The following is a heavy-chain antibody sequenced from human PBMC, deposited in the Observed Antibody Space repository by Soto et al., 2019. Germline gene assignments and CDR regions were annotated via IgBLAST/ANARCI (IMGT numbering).Heavy chain of an antibody. V-gene: IGHV1-2*02. CDR1: GYTFTGYY. Sequence: QVQLVQSGAEVKKPGASVKVSCKASGYTFTGYYMHWVRQAPGQGLEWMGWINPNSGGTNYAQKFQGRVTMTRDTSISTAYMELSRLRSDDTAVYYCARDQKYRTYYYDSSGSDDAFDIWGQGTMVTVSS. J-gene: IGHJ3*02. CDR2: INPNSGGT. D-gene: IGHD3-22*01. CDR3: ARDQKYRTYYYDSSGSDDAFDI.